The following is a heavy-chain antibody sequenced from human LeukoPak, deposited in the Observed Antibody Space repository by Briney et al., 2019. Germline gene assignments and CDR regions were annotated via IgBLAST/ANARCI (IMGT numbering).Heavy chain of an antibody. CDR2: IYYSGST. V-gene: IGHV4-39*07. J-gene: IGHJ4*02. CDR3: ARTRESGQHDY. Sequence: SETLSLTCTVSGGSISSSSYYWGWIRQPPGKGLEWIGSIYYSGSTYYNPSLKSRVTISVDTSKNQFSLKLSSVTAADTAVYYCARTRESGQHDYWGQGTLVTVSS. CDR1: GGSISSSSYY. D-gene: IGHD5-12*01.